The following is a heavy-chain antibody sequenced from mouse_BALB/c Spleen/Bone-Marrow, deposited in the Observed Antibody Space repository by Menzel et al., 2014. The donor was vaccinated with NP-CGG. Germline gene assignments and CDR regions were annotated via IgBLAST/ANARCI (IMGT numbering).Heavy chain of an antibody. CDR2: INPGSGGT. D-gene: IGHD4-1*01. V-gene: IGHV1-54*01. CDR1: GYAFTNYL. J-gene: IGHJ4*01. CDR3: ARCLTGTSAMDY. Sequence: LQQSGAELVMPGTSVKVSCKASGYAFTNYLIEWVKQRPGQGLEWIGVINPGSGGTNYNEKFKAKATLTADKSSSTAYMQLSSLTSDDSAVYFCARCLTGTSAMDYWGQGTSVTVSS.